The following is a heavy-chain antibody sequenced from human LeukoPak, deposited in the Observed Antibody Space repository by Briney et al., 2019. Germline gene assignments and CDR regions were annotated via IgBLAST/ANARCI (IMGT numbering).Heavy chain of an antibody. Sequence: SETLSLTCTVSGGSISSGSYYWSWLRQPAGTGLEWIGRIYTSGSTNYNPSLKSRVTISVDTSKNQFSLKLSSVTAADTAVYYCARGGSGSYGWYFDYWGQGTLVTVSS. J-gene: IGHJ4*02. CDR2: IYTSGST. V-gene: IGHV4-61*02. D-gene: IGHD1-26*01. CDR3: ARGGSGSYGWYFDY. CDR1: GGSISSGSYY.